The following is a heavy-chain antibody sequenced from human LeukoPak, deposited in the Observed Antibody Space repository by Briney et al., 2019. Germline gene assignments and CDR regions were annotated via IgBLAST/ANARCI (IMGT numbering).Heavy chain of an antibody. Sequence: GGSLRLSGSASRFSFSTYAMSWVRQAPGKGLEWVSAIGASGGTTFYADSAKGRFTISRDNSKNTLFLQMNSLRAEDTAVYYCAREVSVPSGGACGGACYWARPFDYWGQGTLVSVSS. CDR3: AREVSVPSGGACGGACYWARPFDY. CDR2: IGASGGTT. CDR1: RFSFSTYA. J-gene: IGHJ4*02. D-gene: IGHD2-21*02. V-gene: IGHV3-23*01.